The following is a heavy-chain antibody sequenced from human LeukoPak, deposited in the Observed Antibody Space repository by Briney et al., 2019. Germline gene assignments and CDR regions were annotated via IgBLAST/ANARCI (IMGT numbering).Heavy chain of an antibody. V-gene: IGHV1-2*04. CDR2: INPNSGGT. J-gene: IGHJ3*02. CDR3: ARFSSSPLHAFDI. D-gene: IGHD6-13*01. Sequence: ASVKVSCKASGYTFTGYYMHWVRQAPGQGLEWMGWINPNSGGTNYAQKFQGWVTMTRDTSISTAYMELSRLRSDDTAVYYCARFSSSPLHAFDIWGQGTMVTVSS. CDR1: GYTFTGYY.